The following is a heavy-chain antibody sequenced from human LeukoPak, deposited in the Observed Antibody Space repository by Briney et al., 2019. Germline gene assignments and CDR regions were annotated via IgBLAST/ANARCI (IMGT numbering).Heavy chain of an antibody. Sequence: PSETLSLTCTVSGGSISSGGYYWSWIRQPPGKGLEWIGYIYHSGSTYYNPSLKSRVTISVDRSKNQFSLKLSSVTAADTAVYYCARGEYSSSPPFDYWGQGTLVTVSS. CDR3: ARGEYSSSPPFDY. CDR1: GGSISSGGYY. CDR2: IYHSGST. J-gene: IGHJ4*02. D-gene: IGHD6-6*01. V-gene: IGHV4-30-2*01.